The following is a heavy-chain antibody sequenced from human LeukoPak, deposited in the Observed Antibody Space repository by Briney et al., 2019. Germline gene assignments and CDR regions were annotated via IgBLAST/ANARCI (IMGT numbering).Heavy chain of an antibody. V-gene: IGHV3-23*01. CDR2: ISGSGGNT. J-gene: IGHJ4*02. CDR1: GFTFSTYS. CDR3: AKDQIQLWIVDY. Sequence: GGSLRLSCAASGFTFSTYSMSWVRQAPGKGLEWVSAISGSGGNTYYADSVKGRFTISRDNSKNTLYLQMNSLRAEDTAVYYCAKDQIQLWIVDYWGQGTLVTVSS. D-gene: IGHD5-18*01.